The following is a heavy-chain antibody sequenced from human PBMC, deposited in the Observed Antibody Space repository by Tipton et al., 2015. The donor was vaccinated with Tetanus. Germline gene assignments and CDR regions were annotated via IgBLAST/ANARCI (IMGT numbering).Heavy chain of an antibody. V-gene: IGHV4-59*01. D-gene: IGHD2-2*02. Sequence: TLSLTCTVSGGSISSYYWSWIRQPAGKGLEWIGYVYYPGKTNSNPSLKSRVTISVDTSKNQFSLKLSSVTAADTAVYYCARHSAMPAAIVYYAMDVWGQGTTVTVSS. J-gene: IGHJ6*02. CDR1: GGSISSYY. CDR2: VYYPGKT. CDR3: ARHSAMPAAIVYYAMDV.